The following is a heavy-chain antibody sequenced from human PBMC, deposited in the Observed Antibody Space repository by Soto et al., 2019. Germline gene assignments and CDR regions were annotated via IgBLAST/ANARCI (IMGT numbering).Heavy chain of an antibody. CDR3: ARPEGGYGSGYSWFDP. CDR1: GRSISEINSY. CDR2: IHHTGST. V-gene: IGHV4-39*01. J-gene: IGHJ5*02. D-gene: IGHD5-12*01. Sequence: QLQLQESGPGLVKPSETLSLTYSVSGRSISEINSYWGWIRQTPGEGLEWIGTIHHTGSTYYNPSLKSRVIISLDTSKNQFSLKLSSVTAADTALYYCARPEGGYGSGYSWFDPWGQGTRVTVSS.